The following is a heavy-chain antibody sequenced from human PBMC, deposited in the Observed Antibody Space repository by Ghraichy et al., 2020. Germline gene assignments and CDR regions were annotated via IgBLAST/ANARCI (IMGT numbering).Heavy chain of an antibody. CDR2: IQYDGSNQ. D-gene: IGHD1-26*01. J-gene: IGHJ6*02. CDR3: AKNGVGATTAYYGLDV. V-gene: IGHV3-30*02. CDR1: GFTFSNYG. Sequence: LSLTCAASGFTFSNYGMHWVRQAPGKGLEWVAFIQYDGSNQYYADSVKGRFTISRDNSKNTLYLQMNSLRAEDTAVYYCAKNGVGATTAYYGLDVWGQGTTVTVSS.